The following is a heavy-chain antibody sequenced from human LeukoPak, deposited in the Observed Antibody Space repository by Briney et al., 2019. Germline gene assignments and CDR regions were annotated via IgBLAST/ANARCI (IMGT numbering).Heavy chain of an antibody. D-gene: IGHD5-24*01. CDR2: ISGSGGST. CDR3: ARDRPPRGGYSSPYYFFYMDV. Sequence: GGSLRLSCAASGFTFSSYAMSWVRQGPGRGLEWVSGISGSGGSTYCADSVKGRFTISRDNSENTLYLQMNSLRVEDTAVYYCARDRPPRGGYSSPYYFFYMDVWGKGTTVAVSS. J-gene: IGHJ6*03. V-gene: IGHV3-23*01. CDR1: GFTFSSYA.